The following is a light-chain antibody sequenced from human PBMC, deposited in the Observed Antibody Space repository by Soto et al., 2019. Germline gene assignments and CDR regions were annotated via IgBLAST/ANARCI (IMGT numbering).Light chain of an antibody. CDR3: QHSYITPRYT. CDR2: ASY. Sequence: DIPITQSPSSLSASVGDRVTITCRASQSISSHLNWYQHKPGRPPRLLIFASYILEGGVPSRFSGSRSDTYFTLTIDSLQPEDVATYYCQHSYITPRYTFGQGTKVEI. V-gene: IGKV1-39*01. CDR1: QSISSH. J-gene: IGKJ2*01.